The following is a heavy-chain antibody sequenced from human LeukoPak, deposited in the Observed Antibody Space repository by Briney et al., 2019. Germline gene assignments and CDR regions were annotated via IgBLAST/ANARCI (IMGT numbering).Heavy chain of an antibody. V-gene: IGHV4-31*03. CDR2: IYYSGST. D-gene: IGHD6-6*01. CDR1: GGSISSGGYY. CDR3: ARASYSSSSALDY. J-gene: IGHJ4*02. Sequence: PSQTLSLTCTVSGGSISSGGYYWSWIRQHPGKGLEWIGYIYYSGSTYYNPSLKSRVTISVDTSKNQFSLKLSSVTAADTAVYYCARASYSSSSALDYWGRGTLVTVSS.